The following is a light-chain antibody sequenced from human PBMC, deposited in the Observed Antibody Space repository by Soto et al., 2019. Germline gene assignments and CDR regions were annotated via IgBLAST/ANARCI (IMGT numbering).Light chain of an antibody. CDR1: SSNIGSNT. CDR2: SNN. V-gene: IGLV1-44*01. CDR3: AAWDDSLNGRGV. Sequence: QSVLTQPPSASGTHGQRVTISCSGSSSNIGSNTVNWYQQLPGTAPKLLIYSNNQRPSGVPDRFSGSRSGTSASLAISGLQSEDEGDYYCAAWDDSLNGRGVFGGGTKLTVL. J-gene: IGLJ3*02.